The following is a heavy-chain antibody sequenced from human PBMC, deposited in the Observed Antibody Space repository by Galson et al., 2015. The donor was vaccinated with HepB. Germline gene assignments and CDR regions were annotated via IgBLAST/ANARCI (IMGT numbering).Heavy chain of an antibody. V-gene: IGHV2-70*11. D-gene: IGHD1-26*01. J-gene: IGHJ5*02. CDR3: ARGGSYCYWFDP. Sequence: ALVKPTQTLTLTCTFSGFSLRTSGMCVSWIRQPPGKALEWLARVDWDDDKYYNPSLKTRLTISKDTSKNQVVLTMTNMDPVDTGTYYCARGGSYCYWFDPWGQGTLVTVSS. CDR2: VDWDDDK. CDR1: GFSLRTSGMC.